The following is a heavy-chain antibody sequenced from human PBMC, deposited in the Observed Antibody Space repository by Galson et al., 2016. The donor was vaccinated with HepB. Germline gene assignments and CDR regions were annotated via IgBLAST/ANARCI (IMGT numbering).Heavy chain of an antibody. CDR2: ISVSGSYT. J-gene: IGHJ2*01. CDR1: GFKFSDYY. V-gene: IGHV3-11*06. Sequence: SLRLSCAASGFKFSDYYMNWIRQAPGKGLEWVSYISVSGSYTNYADSMKGRFTISRDNAKNSLYLQMSNLRAEDTAVYYCARELGLYGGSRYWYFDFWGRGTLVTVSS. D-gene: IGHD4-23*01. CDR3: ARELGLYGGSRYWYFDF.